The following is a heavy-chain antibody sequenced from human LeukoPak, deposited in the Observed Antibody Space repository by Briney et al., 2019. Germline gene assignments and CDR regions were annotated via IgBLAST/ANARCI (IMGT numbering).Heavy chain of an antibody. J-gene: IGHJ4*02. CDR2: ISSSGSYI. CDR3: AREDATAFDY. CDR1: GFTFSSYS. V-gene: IGHV3-21*01. D-gene: IGHD1-26*01. Sequence: GGSLRLSCAASGFTFSSYSMNWVRQAPGRGLEWVSSISSSGSYIYYADSVKGRFTISRDNAKNSLYLQMNSLRAEDTAVYYCAREDATAFDYWGKGALVTVSS.